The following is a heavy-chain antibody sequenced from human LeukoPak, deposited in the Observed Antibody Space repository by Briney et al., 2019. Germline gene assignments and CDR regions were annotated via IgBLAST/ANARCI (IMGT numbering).Heavy chain of an antibody. J-gene: IGHJ4*02. CDR3: TVSFDY. CDR2: ISPNTGDT. V-gene: IGHV1-2*02. Sequence: ASVKVSCKASGYPFTFNYIHWVRQAPGQGLEWIGWISPNTGDTHCAQNFQARVTMTRDTSITTAYMELSGLRYDDTAVYFCTVSFDYWGQGTLVTVSS. CDR1: GYPFTFNY.